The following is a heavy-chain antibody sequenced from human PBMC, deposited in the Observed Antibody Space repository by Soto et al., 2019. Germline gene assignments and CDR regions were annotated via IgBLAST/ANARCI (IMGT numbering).Heavy chain of an antibody. CDR2: IRNKANSSAT. CDR1: GFTFSGSS. V-gene: IGHV3-73*02. Sequence: EVPLVESGGGLVQPGGSLKLSCAASGFTFSGSSVHWVRQASGKGLEWVGRIRNKANSSATAYAASVRGRFTISRDDSKNTAFLQMNSLTTEDTAVYYCISHSPEDMRRTWGQGTLVTVSS. D-gene: IGHD2-15*01. CDR3: ISHSPEDMRRT. J-gene: IGHJ4*02.